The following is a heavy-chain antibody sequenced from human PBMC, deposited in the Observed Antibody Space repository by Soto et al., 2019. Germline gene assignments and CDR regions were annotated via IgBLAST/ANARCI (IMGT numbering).Heavy chain of an antibody. CDR3: ANSIAARRYYYYYYGMDV. Sequence: QVQLVESGGGVVQPGRSLRLSCAASGFTFSSYAMHWVRQAPGKGLEGVAVISYDGSNKYYADSVKGRFTISRDNSKNTLYLQMNSLRAEDTAVYYCANSIAARRYYYYYYGMDVWGQGTTVTVSS. V-gene: IGHV3-30-3*01. D-gene: IGHD6-6*01. CDR2: ISYDGSNK. CDR1: GFTFSSYA. J-gene: IGHJ6*02.